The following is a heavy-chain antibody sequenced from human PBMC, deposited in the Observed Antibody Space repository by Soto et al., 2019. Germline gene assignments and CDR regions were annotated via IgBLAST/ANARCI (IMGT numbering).Heavy chain of an antibody. D-gene: IGHD2-2*01. V-gene: IGHV3-73*01. J-gene: IGHJ4*02. CDR3: TRQGDGEKCPVDY. Sequence: LRLSCAASGFTFSGSAMHWVRQASGKGLEWVGRIRSKANSYATTYAASVKGSLTISRDDSKNTAYLQMNSLKTEDTAVYYCTRQGDGEKCPVDYWGQGTLVTVSS. CDR2: IRSKANSYAT. CDR1: GFTFSGSA.